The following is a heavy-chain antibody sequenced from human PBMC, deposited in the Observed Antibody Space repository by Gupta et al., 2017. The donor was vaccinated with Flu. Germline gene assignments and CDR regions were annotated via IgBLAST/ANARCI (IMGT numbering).Heavy chain of an antibody. D-gene: IGHD1-26*01. CDR1: GGSIRDSY. J-gene: IGHJ6*02. Sequence: VQLQESGPGLVRPSETLSLTCKVSGGSIRDSYWTWIRQPPGKRLEWIGYGYNSETSNYNPSLKSRATISLDTSKSQFSLKLTAVTSADTAIYYCSRGEGPRGMDVWGQGTTITVSS. CDR3: SRGEGPRGMDV. CDR2: GYNSETS. V-gene: IGHV4-59*01.